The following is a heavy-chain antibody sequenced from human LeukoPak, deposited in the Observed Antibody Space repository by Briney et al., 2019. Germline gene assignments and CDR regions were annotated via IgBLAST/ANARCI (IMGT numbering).Heavy chain of an antibody. CDR3: ARDGAQWLDIY. J-gene: IGHJ4*02. D-gene: IGHD3-22*01. CDR2: IYSGGST. CDR1: GFSVSGNY. Sequence: GGSLRLSCAASGFSVSGNYMSWVRQAPGKGLEWVSVIYSGGSTYYAESVKGRFTIARDDSKNTVYLQMNSLRPEDAAVYYCARDGAQWLDIYWGQGTLVTVSS. V-gene: IGHV3-66*01.